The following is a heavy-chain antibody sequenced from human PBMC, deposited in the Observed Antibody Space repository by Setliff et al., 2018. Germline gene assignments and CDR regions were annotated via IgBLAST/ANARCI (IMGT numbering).Heavy chain of an antibody. CDR1: GFAFSNHG. CDR3: ARGFHGTIRGGYFDN. V-gene: IGHV3-30*02. Sequence: PGGSLRLSCAASGFAFSNHGMHWVRQAPGKGLEWVAFIRHDGNNKYYNGSVRGRFTISRDNSKNMLYLQMNSLRVEDTAVYYCARGFHGTIRGGYFDNWGQGTLVTVSS. J-gene: IGHJ4*02. CDR2: IRHDGNNK. D-gene: IGHD2-2*01.